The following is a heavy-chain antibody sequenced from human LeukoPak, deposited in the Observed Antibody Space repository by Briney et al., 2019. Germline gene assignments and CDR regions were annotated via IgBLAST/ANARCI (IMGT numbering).Heavy chain of an antibody. V-gene: IGHV3-7*01. CDR3: ARESYGVAGGPLTPINDY. CDR2: IKKDGSDK. D-gene: IGHD6-19*01. J-gene: IGHJ4*02. Sequence: PGGSLRLSCAASGFTFSSYWMNWVRQAPGKGLEWVANIKKDGSDKNYLGSVKGRFTISRDNAKNSLYVQMNSLRAEDTAVYYCARESYGVAGGPLTPINDYWGQGTLVTVSS. CDR1: GFTFSSYW.